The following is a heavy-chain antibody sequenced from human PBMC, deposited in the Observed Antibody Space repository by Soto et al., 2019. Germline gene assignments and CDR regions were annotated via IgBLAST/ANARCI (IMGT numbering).Heavy chain of an antibody. CDR2: ISYDGSNK. CDR3: ARTPRGQWELPYYYYGMDV. J-gene: IGHJ6*02. D-gene: IGHD1-26*01. CDR1: GFTFSSYA. Sequence: QVQLVESGGGVVQPGRSLRLSCAASGFTFSSYAMHWVRQAPGKGLEWVAVISYDGSNKYYADYVKGRFTISRDNSKNPLYLQRNSLRAEDTAVYYCARTPRGQWELPYYYYGMDVWGQGTTVTVSS. V-gene: IGHV3-30-3*01.